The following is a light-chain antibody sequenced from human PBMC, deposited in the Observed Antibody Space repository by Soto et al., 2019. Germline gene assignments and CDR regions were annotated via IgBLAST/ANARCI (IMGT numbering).Light chain of an antibody. CDR2: WAS. CDR1: QNLLYSSNNDDKNY. J-gene: IGKJ2*01. Sequence: DIVMTQSPDSLAVSLGKRATINCKSSQNLLYSSNNDDKNYLAWYQQKPGQPPRLLIYWASTRESGVPDRFSGSGSGTDFTLTISSLQAEDVAVYYCQQYYSTPYTFGQGTKLEIK. CDR3: QQYYSTPYT. V-gene: IGKV4-1*01.